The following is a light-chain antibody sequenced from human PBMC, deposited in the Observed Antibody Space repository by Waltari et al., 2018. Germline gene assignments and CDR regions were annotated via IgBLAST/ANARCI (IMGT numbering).Light chain of an antibody. J-gene: IGLJ3*02. CDR2: VNSDGSH. Sequence: QLVLTQSPSASASLGASVKLTCTLSRGHSSNIIAWLQQQPGKGPRYLMKVNSDGSHRKGDCIPDRVSGSSSAAERYLTISSLRSEDEADDYCETGGHGTWVFGGGTKLTVL. V-gene: IGLV4-69*01. CDR1: RGHSSNI. CDR3: ETGGHGTWV.